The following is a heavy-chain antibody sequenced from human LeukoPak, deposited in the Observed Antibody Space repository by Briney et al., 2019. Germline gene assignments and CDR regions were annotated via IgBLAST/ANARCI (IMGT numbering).Heavy chain of an antibody. D-gene: IGHD4-17*01. V-gene: IGHV4-34*01. CDR2: INHSGST. J-gene: IGHJ6*03. Sequence: SETLSLTCAVYGGSFSGFYWGRLRPPPGKGLEGIGEINHSGSTNYNPSLKSRVTISVDTSKNQFSLKLSSVTAADTAVYYCARLRYGDYPNYYYYYMDVWGKGTTVTISS. CDR1: GGSFSGFY. CDR3: ARLRYGDYPNYYYYYMDV.